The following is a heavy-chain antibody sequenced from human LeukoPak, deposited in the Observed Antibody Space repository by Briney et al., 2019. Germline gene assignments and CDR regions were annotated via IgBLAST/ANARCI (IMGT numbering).Heavy chain of an antibody. CDR3: ARLQVHCGGDCYTRWFDP. V-gene: IGHV4-59*08. D-gene: IGHD2-21*02. CDR2: IYYSGST. J-gene: IGHJ5*02. Sequence: PSETLSLTCTVSGGSVSSYYWSWIRQPPGKGLEWIAYIYYSGSTKYNPSLKSRVTISLDRSKNQFSLKLRSVTAADTAVYYCARLQVHCGGDCYTRWFDPWGQGTLVTVSS. CDR1: GGSVSSYY.